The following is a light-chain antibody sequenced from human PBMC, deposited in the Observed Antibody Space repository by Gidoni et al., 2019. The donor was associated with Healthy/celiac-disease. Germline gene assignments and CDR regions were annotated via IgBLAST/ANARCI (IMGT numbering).Light chain of an antibody. J-gene: IGKJ3*01. Sequence: EIVMTQSPATLSVSPGERATLSCRASQSVSSNLAWYQQKPGQAPRLLIYGASTRATGIPARFSGSGSGTEFTLTISSLQSEDCAVYYCQQYNNWPPFTFGPGTKVDIK. V-gene: IGKV3-15*01. CDR3: QQYNNWPPFT. CDR1: QSVSSN. CDR2: GAS.